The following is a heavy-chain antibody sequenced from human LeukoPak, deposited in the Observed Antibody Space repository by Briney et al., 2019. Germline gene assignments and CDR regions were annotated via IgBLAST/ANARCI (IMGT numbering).Heavy chain of an antibody. J-gene: IGHJ4*02. CDR1: GFTFSSYA. D-gene: IGHD4-17*01. CDR2: ISGSGGST. CDR3: SKDSVFDFRTVTNGIDY. Sequence: PGVSLRLSCAASGFTFSSYAMNWVRQAPGKGLEWVSGISGSGGSTHYADSVKGRFTISRDNSKNTLYLQMNSLRAEDTAVYYCSKDSVFDFRTVTNGIDYWGQGTLVTVSS. V-gene: IGHV3-23*01.